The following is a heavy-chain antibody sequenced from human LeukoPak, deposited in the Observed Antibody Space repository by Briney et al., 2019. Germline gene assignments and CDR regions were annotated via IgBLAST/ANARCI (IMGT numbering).Heavy chain of an antibody. D-gene: IGHD6-19*01. Sequence: SETLSLTCTVSGGSISSGGYYWNWIRQHPGKGLEWIGHMYYSGYTYYNPSLKSRVTISVDTSKNQFSLKLSSVTAADTAVYYCARHLLRHNIAVAANWFDPWGQGTLVTVSS. CDR2: MYYSGYT. V-gene: IGHV4-39*01. CDR3: ARHLLRHNIAVAANWFDP. CDR1: GGSISSGGYY. J-gene: IGHJ5*02.